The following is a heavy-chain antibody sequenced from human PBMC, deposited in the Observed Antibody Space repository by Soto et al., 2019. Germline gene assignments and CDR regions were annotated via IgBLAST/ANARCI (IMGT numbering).Heavy chain of an antibody. J-gene: IGHJ6*02. D-gene: IGHD4-4*01. V-gene: IGHV3-30*18. CDR3: AKESVEATYSFYGMDV. CDR1: GFSFDSYS. Sequence: GGSLRISCAGSGFSFDSYSMHWVRQAPGKGLEWVTTVSFDSKNKYYIDSVEGRFTISRDNSKNMLYLQMNSLTHEDTAVYYCAKESVEATYSFYGMDVWGPGTTVTV. CDR2: VSFDSKNK.